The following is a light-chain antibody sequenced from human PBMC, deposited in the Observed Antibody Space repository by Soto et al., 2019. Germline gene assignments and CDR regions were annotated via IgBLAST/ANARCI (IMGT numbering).Light chain of an antibody. V-gene: IGKV3-15*01. CDR3: QQYNTWPPLT. CDR1: QSVGSD. J-gene: IGKJ4*01. CDR2: GAS. Sequence: EIVMTQSPATLSVSPGERATLSSRASQSVGSDLAWYQQKPGQAPWLLIFGASTRATGIPARFSSSGSGTEFTLTISSLQSEDFAVYFCQQYNTWPPLTFGGGTKVEIK.